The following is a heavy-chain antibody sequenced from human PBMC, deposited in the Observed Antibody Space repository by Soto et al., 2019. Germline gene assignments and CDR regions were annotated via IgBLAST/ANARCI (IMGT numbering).Heavy chain of an antibody. CDR2: IFYDGDNK. CDR1: GFTFSNYC. V-gene: IGHV3-33*01. D-gene: IGHD1-26*01. J-gene: IGHJ4*02. CDR3: ATSIGGTSTFDL. Sequence: GGSLRLSCEASGFTFSNYCMHWVRQAPGKGLEWVAIIFYDGDNKYYADSLKGRFTVSRDNSKNTLYLQMNSLRVDDTAVYYCATSIGGTSTFDLWGQGTPVTVSS.